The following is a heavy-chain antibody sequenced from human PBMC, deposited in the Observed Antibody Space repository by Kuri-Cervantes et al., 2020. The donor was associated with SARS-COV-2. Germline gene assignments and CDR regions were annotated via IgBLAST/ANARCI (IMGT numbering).Heavy chain of an antibody. D-gene: IGHD5-12*01. J-gene: IGHJ4*02. CDR1: GFTFSDYY. CDR3: ARCEYSGYDLDTYFDY. CDR2: ISSSGSTI. V-gene: IGHV3-11*01. Sequence: GESLKISCAASGFTFSDYYMSWIRQAPGKGLEWVSYISSSGSTIYYADSVKGRFTISRDNAKNSLYLQMNSLRAEDTAVYYCARCEYSGYDLDTYFDYWGQGTLVTVSS.